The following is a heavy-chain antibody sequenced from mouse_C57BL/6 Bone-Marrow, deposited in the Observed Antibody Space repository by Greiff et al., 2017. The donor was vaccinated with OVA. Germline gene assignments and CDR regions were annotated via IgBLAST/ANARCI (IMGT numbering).Heavy chain of an antibody. V-gene: IGHV7-3*01. D-gene: IGHD1-1*01. CDR3: ARVVGSSFFDY. J-gene: IGHJ2*01. Sequence: DVKLVESGGGLVQPGGSLSLSCAASGFTFTDYYMSWVRQPPGKALEWLGFIRNKANGYTTEYSASVKGRCTISRDNSHSILYLQMNALRAEDSATYYCARVVGSSFFDYWGQGTTLTVSS. CDR1: GFTFTDYY. CDR2: IRNKANGYTT.